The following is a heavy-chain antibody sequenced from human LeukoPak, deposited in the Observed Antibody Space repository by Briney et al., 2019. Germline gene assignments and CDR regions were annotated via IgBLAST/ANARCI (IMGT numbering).Heavy chain of an antibody. J-gene: IGHJ6*02. D-gene: IGHD1-26*01. V-gene: IGHV3-7*01. CDR1: GFIFKDFY. CDR3: ARSVGAGNNYFYYGMDV. CDR2: INQDGSAE. Sequence: GGSLRLSCEASGFIFKDFYMTWVRQAPGAGLEWVATINQDGSAEYYVDSAKGRFTMSRDNAKNSVFLQMDSLRAEETAVYYCARSVGAGNNYFYYGMDVCGQGTTVTVSS.